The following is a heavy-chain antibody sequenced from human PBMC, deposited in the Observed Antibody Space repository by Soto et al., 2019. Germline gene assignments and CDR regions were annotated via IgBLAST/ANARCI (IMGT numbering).Heavy chain of an antibody. CDR1: GDSINNSHW. CDR3: AREVNSSPARGPNWFDP. Sequence: QVQLQESGPGLVQPSGTLSLTCAVSGDSINNSHWWSWVRQTPGKGLEWIGETYHSGTTNYNPSLKTRVPISIDKSKTQFSLKMNSVTAADTAVYYCAREVNSSPARGPNWFDPWGQGTLVTVSS. V-gene: IGHV4-4*02. J-gene: IGHJ5*02. CDR2: TYHSGTT. D-gene: IGHD6-13*01.